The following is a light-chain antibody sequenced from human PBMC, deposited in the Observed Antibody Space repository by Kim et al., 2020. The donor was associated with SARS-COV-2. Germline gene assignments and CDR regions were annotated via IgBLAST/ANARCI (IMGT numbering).Light chain of an antibody. V-gene: IGKV3-15*01. CDR1: QSLNSN. J-gene: IGKJ2*03. CDR3: QQFHNWPLYS. CDR2: GAS. Sequence: GSPGERATLSCRARQSLNSNLAWYQQKSGQAPRLLIFGASTRASGGPARFSGGGSGTEFTLTITSLQSEDFAVYYCQQFHNWPLYSFGQGTKLEI.